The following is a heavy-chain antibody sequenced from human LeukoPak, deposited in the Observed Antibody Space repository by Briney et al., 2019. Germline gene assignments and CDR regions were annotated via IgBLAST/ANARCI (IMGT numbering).Heavy chain of an antibody. J-gene: IGHJ3*02. CDR3: ARVIGGGGYYRGAFDI. D-gene: IGHD3-22*01. CDR2: IYSGGGT. CDR1: GFTVSSNY. V-gene: IGHV3-66*01. Sequence: PEGSLRLSCAASGFTVSSNYMSWVRQAPGKGLEWVSVIYSGGGTYYADSVKGRFTISRDNSKNTLYLQMDSLRAEDTAVYYCARVIGGGGYYRGAFDIWGQGTWSPSLQ.